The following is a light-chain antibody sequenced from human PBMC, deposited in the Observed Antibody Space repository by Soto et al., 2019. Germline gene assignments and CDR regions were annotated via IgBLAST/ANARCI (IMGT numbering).Light chain of an antibody. Sequence: QSVLTQPPSASGTPGQRVTISCSGSSSNIGSNYVYWYQQFPGTAPKLLIYYNSQRPSGVPDRFSGSKSGTSASLAISGLRSEDEADYYWATWDDRLYGRLVGGGTKLTVL. CDR2: YNS. CDR3: ATWDDRLYGRL. J-gene: IGLJ2*01. CDR1: SSNIGSNY. V-gene: IGLV1-47*02.